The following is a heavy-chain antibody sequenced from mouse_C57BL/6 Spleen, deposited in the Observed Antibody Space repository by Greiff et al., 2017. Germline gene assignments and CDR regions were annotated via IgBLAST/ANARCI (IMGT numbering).Heavy chain of an antibody. V-gene: IGHV5-17*01. J-gene: IGHJ4*01. CDR2: ISSGSSTI. CDR3: ARRITTDYYYAMDY. Sequence: EVKVVESGGGLVKPGGSLKLSCAASGFTFSDYGMHWVRQAPEKGLEWVAYISSGSSTIYYADTVKGRFTISRDNAKNTLFLQMTSLRSEDTAMYYCARRITTDYYYAMDYWGQGTSVTVSS. D-gene: IGHD1-1*01. CDR1: GFTFSDYG.